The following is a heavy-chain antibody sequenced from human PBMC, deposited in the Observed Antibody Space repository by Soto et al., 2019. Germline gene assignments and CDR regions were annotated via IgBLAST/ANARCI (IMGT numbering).Heavy chain of an antibody. CDR2: IYYSGST. V-gene: IGHV4-59*01. Sequence: QVQLQESGPGLVKPSETLSLTCTVSGGSISSYYWSWIRQPPGKGLEWIGYIYYSGSTNYNPSLKSRFTISVDTSKNQFALKLSSVTAADTAVYYCARGPELLIVDWFDPWGQGTLVTVSS. D-gene: IGHD2-15*01. CDR1: GGSISSYY. CDR3: ARGPELLIVDWFDP. J-gene: IGHJ5*02.